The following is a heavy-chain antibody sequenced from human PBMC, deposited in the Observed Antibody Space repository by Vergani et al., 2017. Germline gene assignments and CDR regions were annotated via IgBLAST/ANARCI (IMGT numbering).Heavy chain of an antibody. J-gene: IGHJ4*02. V-gene: IGHV3-7*03. D-gene: IGHD6-13*01. CDR2: IKQDGSEK. CDR1: GFTFSSYW. Sequence: VQLVESGGGVVQPGRSLRLSCAASGFTFSSYWMSWVRQAPGKGLEWVANIKQDGSEKYYVDSVKGRFTISRDNAKNSLYLQMNSLRAEDTAVYYCARVRAAAAVYYFDYWGQGTLVTVSS. CDR3: ARVRAAAAVYYFDY.